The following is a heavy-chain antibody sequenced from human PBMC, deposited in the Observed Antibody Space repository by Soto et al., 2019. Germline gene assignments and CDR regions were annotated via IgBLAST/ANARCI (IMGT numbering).Heavy chain of an antibody. V-gene: IGHV1-69*05. CDR1: GVTFRSSA. D-gene: IGHD2-2*01. Sequence: VKVYCKASGVTFRSSAISWVRQAPGQGLEWMGGIIPIFGTANYAQKFQGWVTMTRDTSISTAYMELSRLRSDDTAVYYCARGGGYCSSTSCPGPLGDYAVDAFDIWGQGTMVTVSS. CDR3: ARGGGYCSSTSCPGPLGDYAVDAFDI. CDR2: IIPIFGTA. J-gene: IGHJ3*02.